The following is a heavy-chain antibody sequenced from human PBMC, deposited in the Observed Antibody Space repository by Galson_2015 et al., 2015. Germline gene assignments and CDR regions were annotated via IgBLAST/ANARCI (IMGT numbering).Heavy chain of an antibody. J-gene: IGHJ3*02. Sequence: SETLSLTCAVSGGSISSSNWWSWVRQPPGKGLEWIGEIYHSGSTNYNPSLKSRVTISVDKSKNQFSLKLSSVTAADTAVYYCASFDYDFWSGSWGGGDAFDIWGQGTMVTVSS. CDR2: IYHSGST. CDR1: GGSISSSNW. D-gene: IGHD3-3*01. CDR3: ASFDYDFWSGSWGGGDAFDI. V-gene: IGHV4-4*02.